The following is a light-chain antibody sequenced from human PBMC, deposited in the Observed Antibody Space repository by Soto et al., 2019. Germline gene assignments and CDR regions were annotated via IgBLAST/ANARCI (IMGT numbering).Light chain of an antibody. CDR3: QVWDTARDHYF. CDR1: DIGSKS. V-gene: IGLV3-21*04. Sequence: SYELTQPPSVSVAPGKTASITCEGSDIGSKSVHWYQQKPGQAPVLVIYYDDDRPSGIPERFSGSNSGNTATLTISGVAVGDEADYYCQVWDTARDHYFFGTGTKVTVL. CDR2: YDD. J-gene: IGLJ1*01.